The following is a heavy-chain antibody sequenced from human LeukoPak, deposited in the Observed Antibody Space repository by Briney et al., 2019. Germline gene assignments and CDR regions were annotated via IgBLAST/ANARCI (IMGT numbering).Heavy chain of an antibody. CDR1: GGSISSSSYY. CDR3: ARADFWSGSFAFDI. CDR2: IYYSGST. D-gene: IGHD3-3*01. V-gene: IGHV4-39*07. J-gene: IGHJ3*02. Sequence: SQTLSLTCTVSGGSISSSSYYWGWIRQPPGKGLEWIGSIYYSGSTYYNPSLKSRVTISVDTSQKNQFSLKLTSVTAADTAVYFCARADFWSGSFAFDIWGQGTLVTVSS.